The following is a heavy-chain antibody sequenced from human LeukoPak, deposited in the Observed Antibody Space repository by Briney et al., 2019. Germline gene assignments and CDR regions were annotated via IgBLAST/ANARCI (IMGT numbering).Heavy chain of an antibody. CDR2: LSWNSGSI. CDR1: GFTFDDHA. D-gene: IGHD5-12*01. Sequence: RPGGSLRLSCAASGFTFDDHAMHWVRQAPGKGLEWVSGLSWNSGSIDYADSVKGRFTISRDNAKNSLYLQMNSLRAEDTAVYYCARAHSGYDEYLDYWGQGTLVTVSS. CDR3: ARAHSGYDEYLDY. J-gene: IGHJ4*02. V-gene: IGHV3-9*01.